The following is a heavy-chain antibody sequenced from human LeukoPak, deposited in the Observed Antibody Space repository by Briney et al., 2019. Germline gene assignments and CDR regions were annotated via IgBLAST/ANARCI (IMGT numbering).Heavy chain of an antibody. CDR1: GGSISSYY. V-gene: IGHV4-59*01. Sequence: KSSETLSLNCTVSGGSISSYYWSWIRHPPGKGLEWIGYIYYSGSTNYNPSLKSRVTISVDTSKNQFSLKLSSVTAADTAVYYCARAIDITIVRGVIIDWFDPWGQGTLVTVSS. CDR2: IYYSGST. J-gene: IGHJ5*02. D-gene: IGHD3-10*01. CDR3: ARAIDITIVRGVIIDWFDP.